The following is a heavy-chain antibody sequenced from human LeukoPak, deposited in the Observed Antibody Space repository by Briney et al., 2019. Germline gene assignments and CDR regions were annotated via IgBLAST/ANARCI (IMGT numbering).Heavy chain of an antibody. J-gene: IGHJ6*02. CDR2: INSDGSST. CDR1: GFTFSSYW. CDR3: AKGVVAGHYYYYGMDV. D-gene: IGHD6-19*01. Sequence: GGSLRLSCAASGFTFSSYWMHWVRQAPGKGLVWVSRINSDGSSTSYADSVKGRFTISRDNSKNTLYLQMNSLRAEDTAVYYCAKGVVAGHYYYYGMDVWGQGTTVTVSS. V-gene: IGHV3-74*01.